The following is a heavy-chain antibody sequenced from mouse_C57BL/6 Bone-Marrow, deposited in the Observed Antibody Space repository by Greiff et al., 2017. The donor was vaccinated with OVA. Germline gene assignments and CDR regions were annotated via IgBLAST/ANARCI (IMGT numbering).Heavy chain of an antibody. CDR3: ARKALAWCAY. V-gene: IGHV1-81*01. CDR1: GYTFTSYG. J-gene: IGHJ3*01. CDR2: IYPRSGNT. Sequence: QVQLQQSGAELARPGASVKLSCKASGYTFTSYGISWVKQRTGQGLEWIGEIYPRSGNTYYNEKFKGKATLTADKSSSTAYMELRSLTSEDSAVYFCARKALAWCAYWGQGTLVTVSA.